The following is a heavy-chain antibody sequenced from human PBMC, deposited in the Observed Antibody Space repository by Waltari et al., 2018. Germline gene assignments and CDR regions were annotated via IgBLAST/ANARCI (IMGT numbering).Heavy chain of an antibody. V-gene: IGHV3-23*01. D-gene: IGHD3-22*01. CDR2: ISGSGGST. Sequence: EVQLLESGGGLVQPGGSLRLSCAASGFTFSSYAMSWVRQAPGKGLEWVSAISGSGGSTYYADSVKGRFTISRDNSKNTLYLQMNSLRAEDTAVYYCAKDSIRITMIVVATHCFDYWGQGTLVTVSS. CDR1: GFTFSSYA. CDR3: AKDSIRITMIVVATHCFDY. J-gene: IGHJ4*02.